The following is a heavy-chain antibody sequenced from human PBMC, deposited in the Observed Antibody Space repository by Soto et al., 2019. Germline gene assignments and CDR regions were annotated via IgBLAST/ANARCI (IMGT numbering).Heavy chain of an antibody. D-gene: IGHD4-17*01. CDR1: GFTFSSYA. CDR3: ARDPSYGDDYWYFDL. Sequence: QVQLVESGGGVVQPGRSLRLSCAASGFTFSSYAMHWVRQAPGKGLEWVAVISYDGSNKYYADSVKGRFTISRDNSKNTLYLQMNSLRAEDTAVYYCARDPSYGDDYWYFDLWGRGTLVTVSS. V-gene: IGHV3-30-3*01. J-gene: IGHJ2*01. CDR2: ISYDGSNK.